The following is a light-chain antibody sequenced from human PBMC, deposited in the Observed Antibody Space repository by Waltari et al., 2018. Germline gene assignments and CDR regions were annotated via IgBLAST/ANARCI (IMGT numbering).Light chain of an antibody. V-gene: IGLV2-23*03. CDR2: EGS. Sequence: QSALTQPASVSGSPGQSITISCPGTSSDVGRDNLVSWYQQHPGKAPQLMIYEGSKRPSGVSNRFSGSKSGNTASLTISGLQAEDEADYYCCSYAGSSTFVVFGGGTKLTVL. CDR1: SSDVGRDNL. CDR3: CSYAGSSTFVV. J-gene: IGLJ2*01.